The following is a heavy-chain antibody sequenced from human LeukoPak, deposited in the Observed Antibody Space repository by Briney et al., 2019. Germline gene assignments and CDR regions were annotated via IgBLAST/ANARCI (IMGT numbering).Heavy chain of an antibody. CDR1: GFTFSSYS. CDR2: ISSSSSYI. J-gene: IGHJ4*02. V-gene: IGHV3-21*01. CDR3: ARDGTDYYDSSGYIKSPFDY. Sequence: SGGSLRLSCAASGFTFSSYSMNWVRQAPGKGLEWVSSISSSSSYIYYADSVKGRFTISRDNAKNSLYLQMNSLRAEDTAVYYCARDGTDYYDSSGYIKSPFDYWGQGTLVTVSS. D-gene: IGHD3-22*01.